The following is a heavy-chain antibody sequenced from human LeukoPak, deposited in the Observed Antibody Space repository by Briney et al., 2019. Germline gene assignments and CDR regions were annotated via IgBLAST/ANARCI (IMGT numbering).Heavy chain of an antibody. CDR3: ATINTATFAT. CDR2: IHHSGNT. Sequence: SETLSLTCAVYGGSFSDYYWSWIRQPPGKGLEWIGEIHHSGNTNYNPSLKSRVTISVDTSKKQYPLKLTSVTAADTAVYYCATINTATFATWGQGTLVTVSA. V-gene: IGHV4-34*01. CDR1: GGSFSDYY. J-gene: IGHJ5*02. D-gene: IGHD5-18*01.